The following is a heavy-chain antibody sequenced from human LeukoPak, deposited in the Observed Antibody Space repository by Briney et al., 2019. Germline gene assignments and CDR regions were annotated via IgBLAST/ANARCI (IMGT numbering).Heavy chain of an antibody. V-gene: IGHV4-39*07. CDR3: ARFSRLGRGRPAGFQH. D-gene: IGHD1-26*01. CDR2: MYYRGNT. J-gene: IGHJ1*01. CDR1: GGSISTITYY. Sequence: SETLSLTCTVSGGSISTITYYWGWIRQPPGKGLEWVGHMYYRGNTFYNPSLKSRVTISVDTSKNQFSLKLSSVTAADTAVYYCARFSRLGRGRPAGFQHWGQGTLVTVSS.